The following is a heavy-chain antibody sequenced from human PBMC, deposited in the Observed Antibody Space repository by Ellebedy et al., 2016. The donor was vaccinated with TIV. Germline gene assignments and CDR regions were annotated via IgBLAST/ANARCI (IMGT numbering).Heavy chain of an antibody. D-gene: IGHD1-26*01. CDR2: LYYTGST. CDR1: GDSVSSGSCY. V-gene: IGHV4-61*01. Sequence: SETLSLTCTVSGDSVSSGSCYWSWIRQPPGKGLEWIGYLYYTGSTNYNPSLKSRVTISEDTSKNQFSLKLSSVAAADTAVYYCARGCYSPYAMDVWGQGTTVTVSS. J-gene: IGHJ6*02. CDR3: ARGCYSPYAMDV.